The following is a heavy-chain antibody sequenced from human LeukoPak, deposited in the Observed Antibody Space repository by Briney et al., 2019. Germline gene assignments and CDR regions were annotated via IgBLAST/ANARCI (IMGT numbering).Heavy chain of an antibody. CDR2: MNPNSGNT. D-gene: IGHD3-3*01. CDR3: ARGRRFLEWLSPHNWFDP. CDR1: GYTFTSYD. J-gene: IGHJ5*02. V-gene: IGHV1-8*01. Sequence: ASVKVPCKASGYTFTSYDINWVRQATGQGLEWMGWMNPNSGNTGYAQKFQGRVTMTRNTSISTAYMELSSLRSEDTAVYYCARGRRFLEWLSPHNWFDPWGQGTLVTVSS.